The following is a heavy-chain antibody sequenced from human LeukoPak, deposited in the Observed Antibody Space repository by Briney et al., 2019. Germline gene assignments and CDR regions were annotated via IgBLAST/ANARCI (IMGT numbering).Heavy chain of an antibody. CDR1: GGTFSSYA. CDR3: ASEYVDTAMVRSDY. D-gene: IGHD5-18*01. CDR2: IIPILGIA. J-gene: IGHJ4*02. Sequence: ASVKVSCKASGGTFSSYAISWVRQAPGQGLEWMGRIIPILGIANYAQKFQGRVTITADKSTSTAYMELSSLRSEDTAVYYCASEYVDTAMVRSDYWGQGXLXTVSS. V-gene: IGHV1-69*04.